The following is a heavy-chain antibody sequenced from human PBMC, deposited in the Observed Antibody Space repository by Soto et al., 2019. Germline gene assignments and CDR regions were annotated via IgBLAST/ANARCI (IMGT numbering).Heavy chain of an antibody. CDR2: FHYSRST. V-gene: IGHV4-59*01. CDR1: GGSISGYY. Sequence: SETLSLTCSVSGGSISGYYWSWIRQPPGKGLEWIGYFHYSRSTNYNPSLKSRVTISVDTSKNQFSLNLSSVTAADTAVYYCARTHTDAFDIWGQGTMVSVSS. J-gene: IGHJ3*02. D-gene: IGHD2-2*02. CDR3: ARTHTDAFDI.